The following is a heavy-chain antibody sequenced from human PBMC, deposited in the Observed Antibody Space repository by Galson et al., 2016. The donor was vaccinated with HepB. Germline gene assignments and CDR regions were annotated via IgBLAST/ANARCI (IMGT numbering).Heavy chain of an antibody. CDR2: INAANGDT. J-gene: IGHJ4*02. D-gene: IGHD3-10*01. Sequence: SVKVSCKASGYTFNNYPIHWVRQAPGQRLEWMGWINAANGDTGYVQKFQGRVTIDRDTSARTVYMELTSLTPEDAAIYYCARKDYFHSGSYHFDYWGQGTLVTVSS. CDR3: ARKDYFHSGSYHFDY. V-gene: IGHV1-3*01. CDR1: GYTFNNYP.